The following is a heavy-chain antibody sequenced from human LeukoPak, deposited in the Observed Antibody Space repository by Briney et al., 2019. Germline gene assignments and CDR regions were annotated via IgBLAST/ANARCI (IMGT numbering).Heavy chain of an antibody. J-gene: IGHJ4*02. V-gene: IGHV3-21*04. D-gene: IGHD3-22*01. CDR3: ARDYDSSGYFDY. CDR2: ISSSNNYT. Sequence: PGGSLRLSCAASDFTFSSYTMNWVRQAPGKGLEWVSPISSSNNYTYYADSVKGRFTISRDNAKNSLYLQMNSLRAEDTAFYYCARDYDSSGYFDYWGQGTLGTVSS. CDR1: DFTFSSYT.